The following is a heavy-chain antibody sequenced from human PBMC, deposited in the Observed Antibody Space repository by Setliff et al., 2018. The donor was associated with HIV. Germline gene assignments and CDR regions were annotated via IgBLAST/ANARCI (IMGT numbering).Heavy chain of an antibody. Sequence: GGSLRLSCAASGFTFDRYWMHWVRQAPGKGLVWVSRVNTDGSSKTYADSVKDRFTISRDNGKNTLFLQMNSLKVEDTGVYYCHSGYDSEEQSYFDYWGQGTLVTVS. CDR1: GFTFDRYW. D-gene: IGHD5-12*01. J-gene: IGHJ4*02. CDR3: HSGYDSEEQSYFDY. CDR2: VNTDGSSK. V-gene: IGHV3-74*01.